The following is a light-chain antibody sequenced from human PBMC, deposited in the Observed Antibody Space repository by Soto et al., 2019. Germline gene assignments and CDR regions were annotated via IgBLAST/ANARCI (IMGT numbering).Light chain of an antibody. V-gene: IGKV2-28*01. Sequence: DIVMTQSPLSLPVSPGEPASISCRSSQSLLHSNGYNYLDWYMQKPGQSPQLLIYLGSNRASGVPDRFSGSGSGTDFTLEISRVEAEDVGVYYCMQALQTPTFGQGTRLE. J-gene: IGKJ5*01. CDR2: LGS. CDR1: QSLLHSNGYNY. CDR3: MQALQTPT.